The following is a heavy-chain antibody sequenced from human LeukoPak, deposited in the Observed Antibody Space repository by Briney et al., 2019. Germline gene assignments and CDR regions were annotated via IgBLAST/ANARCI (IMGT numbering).Heavy chain of an antibody. CDR1: GFTFSSYA. J-gene: IGHJ6*03. CDR3: ARAGGDTMVRGVNVYYYMDV. Sequence: GGSLRLSCAASGFTFSSYAMSWVRQAPGKGLEWVSVISGSGGSTYYADSVKGRFTISRDNAKNSLYLQMNSLRAEDTAVYYCARAGGDTMVRGVNVYYYMDVWGKGTTVTISS. V-gene: IGHV3-23*01. CDR2: ISGSGGST. D-gene: IGHD3-10*01.